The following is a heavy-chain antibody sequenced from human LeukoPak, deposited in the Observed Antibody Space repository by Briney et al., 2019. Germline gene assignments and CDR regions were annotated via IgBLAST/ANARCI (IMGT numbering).Heavy chain of an antibody. Sequence: GSLRLSCAVSGFTFSNEAMGWVRQLRGGGLEWVSTISPGGGTTYYAESMKGRFTISRDNSKTTLYLDMNSLRVEDTAVYYCTKARSGSSNWALQIFEYWGQGVLVTVSS. D-gene: IGHD4-11*01. CDR3: TKARSGSSNWALQIFEY. V-gene: IGHV3-23*01. CDR2: ISPGGGTT. J-gene: IGHJ4*02. CDR1: GFTFSNEA.